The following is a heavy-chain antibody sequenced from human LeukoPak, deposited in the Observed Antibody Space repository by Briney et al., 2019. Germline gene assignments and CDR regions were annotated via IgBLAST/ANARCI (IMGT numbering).Heavy chain of an antibody. D-gene: IGHD1-26*01. CDR2: IYYSGST. CDR3: ARGGGSFDY. J-gene: IGHJ4*02. V-gene: IGHV4-59*01. Sequence: SETLSLTCTVSGGSISSYYWSWIRQPPGKGLEWIGYIYYSGSTNYKPSLQSRVTISVDTSKNQFSLKLSSVTAADTAVYYCARGGGSFDYWGQGTLVTVSS. CDR1: GGSISSYY.